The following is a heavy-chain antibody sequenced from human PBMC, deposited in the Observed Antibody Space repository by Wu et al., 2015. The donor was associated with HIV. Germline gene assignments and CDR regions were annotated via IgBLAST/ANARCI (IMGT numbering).Heavy chain of an antibody. J-gene: IGHJ4*02. D-gene: IGHD3-9*01. CDR1: GYIFSNYD. V-gene: IGHV1-8*01. CDR3: ARGLTGPMMTGPSAT. CDR2: MNPDNGNT. Sequence: QVQLVQSGAEVKKPGASVRVSCQASGYIFSNYDINWVRQAPGQGLEWMGWMNPDNGNTAFAQKFQGRVTMTRNTSISTAYMELRSLRFDDAAVYYCARGLTGPMMTGPSATWGQGT.